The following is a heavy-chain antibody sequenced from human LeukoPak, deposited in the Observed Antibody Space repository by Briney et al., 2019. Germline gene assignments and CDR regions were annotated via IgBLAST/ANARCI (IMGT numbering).Heavy chain of an antibody. V-gene: IGHV3-30-3*01. D-gene: IGHD2-15*01. J-gene: IGHJ4*02. CDR2: ISYDGTTK. Sequence: PGRSLRLSCAASGFTFSSYTIHWVRQAPGKGLEWVAVISYDGTTKFYADSVKGRFTISRDNSKNTLYLQMNSLRAEDTAVYYCARRDGSSCLDYWGQGTLVTVSS. CDR3: ARRDGSSCLDY. CDR1: GFTFSSYT.